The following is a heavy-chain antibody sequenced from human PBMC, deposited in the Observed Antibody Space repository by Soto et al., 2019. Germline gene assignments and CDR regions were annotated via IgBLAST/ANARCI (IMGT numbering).Heavy chain of an antibody. J-gene: IGHJ5*02. CDR2: IYSGGSR. Sequence: EVQLVESGGGVIQPGGSLRLSCEASGFSVSGNYMSWVRQAPGKGLDWDSVIYSGGSRYYADSVRGRFTISRDESQNTLYVQMNNLRAEDTAVYYCARSMMVRGVLFDPWGRGSLVSVSS. D-gene: IGHD3-10*01. V-gene: IGHV3-53*01. CDR3: ARSMMVRGVLFDP. CDR1: GFSVSGNY.